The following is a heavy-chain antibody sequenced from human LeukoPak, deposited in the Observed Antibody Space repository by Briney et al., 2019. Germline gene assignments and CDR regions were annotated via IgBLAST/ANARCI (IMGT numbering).Heavy chain of an antibody. D-gene: IGHD2-2*01. V-gene: IGHV1-46*01. J-gene: IGHJ4*02. CDR2: INPSGGST. CDR3: AREMPETYYFDY. CDR1: GYTFTNYY. Sequence: KVSCKASGYTFTNYYIHWVRQAPGQGLEWMGNINPSGGSTTYAQRFQDRVFMTGDTSATTVYMELSSLRSEDTAIYYCAREMPETYYFDYWGQGTLVTAPS.